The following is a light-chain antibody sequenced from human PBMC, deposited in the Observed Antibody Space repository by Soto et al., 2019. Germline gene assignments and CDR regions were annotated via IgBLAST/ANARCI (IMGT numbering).Light chain of an antibody. V-gene: IGLV1-40*01. J-gene: IGLJ1*01. CDR1: SSNIGADCD. Sequence: QSVLTQPPSVSGAPGQRVTISCAGSSSNIGADCDVHWYQHLPGTAPKLLIFNNNNRPSGVPDRFSGSKSGTSASLAITGLQADDDADYYCQSYDSSLSGVVFGTGTKLTVL. CDR2: NNN. CDR3: QSYDSSLSGVV.